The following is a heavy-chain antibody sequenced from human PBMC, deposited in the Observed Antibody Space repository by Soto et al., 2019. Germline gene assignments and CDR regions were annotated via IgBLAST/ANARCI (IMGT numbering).Heavy chain of an antibody. CDR2: IYYSGST. V-gene: IGHV4-59*01. D-gene: IGHD2-15*01. J-gene: IGHJ5*02. CDR3: ARMDCSGGSCYYENSNWFDP. Sequence: SQTLSLTCTVSGGSISSYYWSWIRQPPGKGLEWIGDIYYSGSTNYNPSLKSRVTISVDTSKNQCSLKLSSVTAADTAVYYCARMDCSGGSCYYENSNWFDPWGQGTLVTVSS. CDR1: GGSISSYY.